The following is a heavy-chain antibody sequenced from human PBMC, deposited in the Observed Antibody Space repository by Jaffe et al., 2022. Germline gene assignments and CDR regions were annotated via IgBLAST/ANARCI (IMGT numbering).Heavy chain of an antibody. J-gene: IGHJ4*02. CDR1: GYSISSGYY. D-gene: IGHD3-10*01. CDR3: ARQGTITMVRGRHYYFDY. V-gene: IGHV4-38-2*01. CDR2: IYHSGST. Sequence: QVQLQESGPGLVKPSETLSLTCAVSGYSISSGYYWGWIRQPPGKGLEWIGSIYHSGSTYYNPSLKSRVTISVDTSKNQFSLKLSSVTAADTAVYYCARQGTITMVRGRHYYFDYWGQGTLVTVSS.